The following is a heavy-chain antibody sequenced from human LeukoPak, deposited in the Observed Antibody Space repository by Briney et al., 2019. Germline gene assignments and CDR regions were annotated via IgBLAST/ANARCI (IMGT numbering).Heavy chain of an antibody. D-gene: IGHD3-10*01. Sequence: GGSLRLSCAASGFTFSSYWMHWVRQAPGKGLVWVSRINSDGSSTSYADSVKGRFTISRDNAKNSLYLQMNSLRADDTAVYYCARGPYASGSYGRRGWVHYMDVWGKGTTVTISS. CDR2: INSDGSST. CDR1: GFTFSSYW. V-gene: IGHV3-74*01. CDR3: ARGPYASGSYGRRGWVHYMDV. J-gene: IGHJ6*03.